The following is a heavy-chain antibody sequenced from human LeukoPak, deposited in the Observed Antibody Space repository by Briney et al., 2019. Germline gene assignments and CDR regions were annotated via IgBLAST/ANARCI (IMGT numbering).Heavy chain of an antibody. CDR1: GGSFSGYY. V-gene: IGHV4-34*01. D-gene: IGHD2-2*01. Sequence: TSETLSLTCAVYGGSFSGYYWSWIRQPPGKGLEWIGEINHSGSTNYNPSLKSRVTISVDTSKNQFSLKLSSVTAADTAVYYCARQLGYCSSTSCYADKVDYWGQGTLVTVSS. CDR2: INHSGST. CDR3: ARQLGYCSSTSCYADKVDY. J-gene: IGHJ4*02.